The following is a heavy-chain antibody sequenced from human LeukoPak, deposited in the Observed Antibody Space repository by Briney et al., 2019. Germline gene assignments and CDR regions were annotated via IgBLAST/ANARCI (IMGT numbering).Heavy chain of an antibody. Sequence: SETLSLTCAVYGGSLSGYYWTWIRQPPGKGLEWIGEINHGGSTNYNVPLKRRVTISIDTSKNQFSLKLNSVTAADTAVYYCSRGPLYSSEGEGFDPWGQGTLVTVSS. D-gene: IGHD6-19*01. CDR1: GGSLSGYY. V-gene: IGHV4-34*01. J-gene: IGHJ5*02. CDR3: SRGPLYSSEGEGFDP. CDR2: INHGGST.